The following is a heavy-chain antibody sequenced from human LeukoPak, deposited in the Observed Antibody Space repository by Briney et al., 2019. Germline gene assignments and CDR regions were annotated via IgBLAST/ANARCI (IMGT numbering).Heavy chain of an antibody. J-gene: IGHJ5*01. CDR3: ARGALGAATPFDS. V-gene: IGHV3-66*01. D-gene: IGHD2-15*01. Sequence: GGSLRLSCAASGFTVSSNYMNWVRQAPGKGLEWVSVIYSGGSTYYADSVKGRFTISRDNSKNTLYLQMNSLRAEDTAVYYCARGALGAATPFDSWGQGTLVTVSS. CDR1: GFTVSSNY. CDR2: IYSGGST.